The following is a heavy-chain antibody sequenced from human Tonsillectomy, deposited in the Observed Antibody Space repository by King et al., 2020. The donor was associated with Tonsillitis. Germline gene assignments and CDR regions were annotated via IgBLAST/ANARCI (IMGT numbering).Heavy chain of an antibody. CDR2: ISGSGGST. CDR3: AKASYIWSLRCIDY. CDR1: GFTFNTYA. J-gene: IGHJ4*02. Sequence: VQLVESGGGLVQPGGSLRLSCATSGFTFNTYAMSWVRQPPGKGLEWVSAISGSGGSTYYADSVKGRFTISRDNSKNTLYLRMNSLRAEDTAVYYCAKASYIWSLRCIDYWGQGTLVTVSS. V-gene: IGHV3-23*04. D-gene: IGHD3-3*01.